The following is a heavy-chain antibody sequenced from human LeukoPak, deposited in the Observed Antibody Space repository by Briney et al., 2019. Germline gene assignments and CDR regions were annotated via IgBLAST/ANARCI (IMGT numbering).Heavy chain of an antibody. CDR2: INHSGST. Sequence: SETLSLTCAVYGGSFSGYYWSWIRQPPGKGLEWIGEINHSGSTNYNPSLKSRVTISVDTSKNQFSLKLSSVTAADTAVYYCARDGNAFDIWGQGTMVTVSS. CDR1: GGSFSGYY. D-gene: IGHD1-26*01. J-gene: IGHJ3*02. CDR3: ARDGNAFDI. V-gene: IGHV4-34*01.